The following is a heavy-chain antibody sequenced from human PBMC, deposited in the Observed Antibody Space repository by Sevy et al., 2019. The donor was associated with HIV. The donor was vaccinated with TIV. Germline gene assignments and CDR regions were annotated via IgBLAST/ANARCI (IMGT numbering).Heavy chain of an antibody. CDR2: IYHSGST. J-gene: IGHJ4*02. D-gene: IGHD3-10*01. CDR1: GDSISSGGYS. CDR3: AGAGGGGVFDY. Sequence: SETLSLTCAVSGDSISSGGYSWSWIRQPPGKGLEWIGNIYHSGSTYYNPSLKSRVTISVDRSKNQFSLKLSSVTAADTAVYYCAGAGGGGVFDYWGQGTLVTVSS. V-gene: IGHV4-30-2*01.